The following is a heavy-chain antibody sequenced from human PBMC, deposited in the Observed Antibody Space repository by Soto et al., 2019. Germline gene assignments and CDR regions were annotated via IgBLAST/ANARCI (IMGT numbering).Heavy chain of an antibody. D-gene: IGHD3-22*01. V-gene: IGHV3-23*01. CDR3: AKGGRITMIVVVTEFDY. CDR2: ISGSGGST. CDR1: GFTFSSYA. J-gene: IGHJ4*02. Sequence: PGGSLRLSCAASGFTFSSYAMSWVRQAPGKGLEWVSAISGSGGSTYYADSVKGRFTISRDNSKNTLYLQMNSLRAEDTAVYYCAKGGRITMIVVVTEFDYWGQGTLVTVS.